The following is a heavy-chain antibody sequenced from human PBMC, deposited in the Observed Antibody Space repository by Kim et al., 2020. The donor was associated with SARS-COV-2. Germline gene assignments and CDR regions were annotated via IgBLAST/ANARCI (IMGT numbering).Heavy chain of an antibody. D-gene: IGHD3-3*01. J-gene: IGHJ6*02. CDR2: ISYDGRNN. Sequence: GGSLRLSCGASGLRFDESPMNWVRQPPGKGMERVAVISYDGRNNEYAGSVMGRFTAFRDNSKRTLFLEMNSLKLEDTAIYYCAGGNYDESVTLCDSCNVIDFWGQETTVTVSS. CDR1: GLRFDESP. V-gene: IGHV3-30*03. CDR3: AGGNYDESVTLCDSCNVIDF.